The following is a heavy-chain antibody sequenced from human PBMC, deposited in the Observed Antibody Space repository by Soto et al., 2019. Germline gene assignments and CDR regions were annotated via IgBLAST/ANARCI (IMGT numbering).Heavy chain of an antibody. V-gene: IGHV3-48*02. J-gene: IGHJ6*02. Sequence: GGSLRLSCAASGFTFSSYSMNWVRQAPGKGLEWVSYISSSSSTIYYADSVKGRFTISRDNAKNSLYLQMNSLRDEDTAVYYCARDQGKDIVVVVAATNYYYYGMDVWGQGTTVTVSS. CDR3: ARDQGKDIVVVVAATNYYYYGMDV. D-gene: IGHD2-15*01. CDR2: ISSSSSTI. CDR1: GFTFSSYS.